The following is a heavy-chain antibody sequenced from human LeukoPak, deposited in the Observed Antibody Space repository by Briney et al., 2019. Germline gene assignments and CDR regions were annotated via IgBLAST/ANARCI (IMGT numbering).Heavy chain of an antibody. V-gene: IGHV1-2*02. Sequence: ASVKVSCKASGYTFTGNYMNWVRQAPGQGLEWVGWINPNSGDTSYAQKFQGRGTMTRDTSSSTAYMERSRLRSDDTAVYYCARDNSDGYTPIDSWGQGTLVTVSS. CDR2: INPNSGDT. CDR1: GYTFTGNY. J-gene: IGHJ4*02. CDR3: ARDNSDGYTPIDS. D-gene: IGHD5-24*01.